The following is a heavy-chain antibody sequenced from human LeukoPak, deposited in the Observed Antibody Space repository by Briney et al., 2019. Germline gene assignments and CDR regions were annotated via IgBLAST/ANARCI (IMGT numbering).Heavy chain of an antibody. D-gene: IGHD2-2*01. CDR2: ISYDGSNK. J-gene: IGHJ4*02. V-gene: IGHV3-30*18. Sequence: PGGSLRLSCAASGFTFSSYGMHWVRQAPGKGLEWVAVISYDGSNKYYADSVKGRFTISRDNSKNTLYLQMNSLRAEDTAVYYCAKDLRRYCSSTGCSSPDFWGQGTLVTVSS. CDR3: AKDLRRYCSSTGCSSPDF. CDR1: GFTFSSYG.